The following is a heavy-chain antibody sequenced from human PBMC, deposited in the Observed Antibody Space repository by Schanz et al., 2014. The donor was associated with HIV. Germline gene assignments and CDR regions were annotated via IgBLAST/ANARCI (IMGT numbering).Heavy chain of an antibody. CDR3: AKVTPLRCLDY. D-gene: IGHD4-17*01. Sequence: QVQLVESGGGVVQPGRFLRLSCAASGFTFTNYAIQWVRQAPGKGLEWVAVISNDGGNKYYADSVKGRFTISRDNSKNTLYLQMNSLRAEDTAVYYCAKVTPLRCLDYWGQGTLVTVSS. V-gene: IGHV3-30*18. CDR2: ISNDGGNK. J-gene: IGHJ4*02. CDR1: GFTFTNYA.